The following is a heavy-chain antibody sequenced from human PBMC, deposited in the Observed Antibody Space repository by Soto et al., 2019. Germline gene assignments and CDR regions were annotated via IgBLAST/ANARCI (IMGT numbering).Heavy chain of an antibody. CDR2: INAGNGNT. J-gene: IGHJ4*02. CDR3: ARVIGYCRSDF. Sequence: ASVKVSCKASGYTFTNYAMHWVRQAPGQRLEWMGWINAGNGNTKYSQKFQGRVTITRDTSASTAYMELSSLRSEDTAVYYCARVIGYCRSDFWGQGTLVTVSS. V-gene: IGHV1-3*01. CDR1: GYTFTNYA. D-gene: IGHD5-12*01.